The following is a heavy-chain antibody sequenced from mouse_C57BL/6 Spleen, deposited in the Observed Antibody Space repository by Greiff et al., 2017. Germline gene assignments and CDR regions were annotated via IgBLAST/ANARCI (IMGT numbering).Heavy chain of an antibody. CDR3: AIHHDYDDDVGYAMDY. J-gene: IGHJ4*01. CDR2: IHPSDSDT. Sequence: QVQLQQPGAELVKPGASVKVSCKASGYTFTSYWMHWVKQRPGQGLEWIGRIHPSDSDTTYNQKFKGKATLPVDKSSSTAYMQFSSLTSEDSAVYYCAIHHDYDDDVGYAMDYGGQGTSVTVSS. CDR1: GYTFTSYW. D-gene: IGHD2-4*01. V-gene: IGHV1-74*01.